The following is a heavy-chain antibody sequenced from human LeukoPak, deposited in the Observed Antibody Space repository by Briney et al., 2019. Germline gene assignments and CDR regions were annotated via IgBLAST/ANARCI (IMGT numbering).Heavy chain of an antibody. CDR1: SGSISIGDYY. D-gene: IGHD1/OR15-1a*01. CDR3: ARTKMKQNYYYYMDV. CDR2: IHYSGST. J-gene: IGHJ6*03. Sequence: SETLSLTCTVSSGSISIGDYYWSWIRQHPGKGLEGIGCIHYSGSTYDNPSLKSRVTISVDTSKNQFSLNLSSVTAADTAVYYCARTKMKQNYYYYMDVWGKGTTVTVSS. V-gene: IGHV4-31*03.